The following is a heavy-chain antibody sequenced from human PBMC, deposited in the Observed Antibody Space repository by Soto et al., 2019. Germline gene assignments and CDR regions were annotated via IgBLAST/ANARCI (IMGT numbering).Heavy chain of an antibody. D-gene: IGHD3-9*01. J-gene: IGHJ4*02. CDR3: ARLEGLATISYYFDY. V-gene: IGHV4-39*01. CDR1: GDSINSDNYY. Sequence: SETLSLTCSVSGDSINSDNYYWGWIRQPPGKGLEWIGSIYYRGNTYYNPSLKTRVTISLDKSKSQFSLKLNSATAADSAVYFCARLEGLATISYYFDYWGQGTLVNVSS. CDR2: IYYRGNT.